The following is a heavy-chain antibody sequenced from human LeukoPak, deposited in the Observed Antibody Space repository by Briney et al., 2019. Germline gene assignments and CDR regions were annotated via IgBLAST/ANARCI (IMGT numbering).Heavy chain of an antibody. V-gene: IGHV1-2*02. J-gene: IGHJ4*02. CDR1: GYTFTGYY. D-gene: IGHD2-2*01. Sequence: GASVKVSCKASGYTFTGYYIHWVRQAPGQGREWMGWINPNSGDTKYEQRFQGRVTMTRDTSISTAYMELTRLRSDDAAVYFCARDGSWSSISYSDYWGQGTLVTVSS. CDR3: ARDGSWSSISYSDY. CDR2: INPNSGDT.